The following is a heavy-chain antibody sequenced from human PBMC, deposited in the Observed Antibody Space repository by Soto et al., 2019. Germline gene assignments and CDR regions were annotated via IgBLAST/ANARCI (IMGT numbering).Heavy chain of an antibody. Sequence: ASVKVSCKAPRDTFTSYYINWVRQAPGQGLEWMGVINPHGGSTAYAQKFKGRVTLTRDTSASTVYMEVSSLTSEDTAMYYCARSSGGNFGIIIEGTNWFGPWGQGTVVTVSS. CDR3: ARSSGGNFGIIIEGTNWFGP. D-gene: IGHD1-26*01. CDR2: INPHGGST. CDR1: RDTFTSYY. J-gene: IGHJ5*02. V-gene: IGHV1-46*01.